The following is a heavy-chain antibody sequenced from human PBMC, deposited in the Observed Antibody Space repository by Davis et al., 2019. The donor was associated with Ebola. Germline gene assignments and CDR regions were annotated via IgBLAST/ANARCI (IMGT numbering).Heavy chain of an antibody. CDR3: AKIVGATTARGLYNWFDP. CDR1: GYTFTSYG. CDR2: SSPYNGNT. J-gene: IGHJ5*02. D-gene: IGHD1-26*01. Sequence: ASVKVSCKASGYTFTSYGISRVRQAPRQGLEWMGWSSPYNGNTNYAQKPQGRVTMTTDTSTSTAYMELRSLRSDDTAVYYCAKIVGATTARGLYNWFDPWGQGTLVTVSS. V-gene: IGHV1-18*01.